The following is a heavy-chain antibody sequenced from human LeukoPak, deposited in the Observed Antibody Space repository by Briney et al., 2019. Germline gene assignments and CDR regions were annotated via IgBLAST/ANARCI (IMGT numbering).Heavy chain of an antibody. CDR3: ARDLRDGHYYDSSGSWFDP. CDR1: GGSISSGGYY. D-gene: IGHD3-22*01. V-gene: IGHV4-31*03. CDR2: IYYSGST. Sequence: SETLSLTCTVSGGSISSGGYYWSWIRQHPGKGLEWIGYIYYSGSTYYNPSLKSRVTISVDTSKNQLSLKLSSVTAADTAVYYCARDLRDGHYYDSSGSWFDPWGQGTLVTVSS. J-gene: IGHJ5*02.